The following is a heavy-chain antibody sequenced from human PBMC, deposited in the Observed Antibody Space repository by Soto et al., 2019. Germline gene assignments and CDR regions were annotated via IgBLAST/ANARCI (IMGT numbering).Heavy chain of an antibody. V-gene: IGHV1-46*01. Sequence: GSVKVSCKASGYTFTSYYMHWVRQAPGQGLEWMGIINPSGGSTSYAQKFQGRVTMTRDTSTSTVYMELSSLRSEDTAVYYCARGGYSGYDYGNWFDPWGQGTLVTVSS. J-gene: IGHJ5*02. D-gene: IGHD5-12*01. CDR1: GYTFTSYY. CDR3: ARGGYSGYDYGNWFDP. CDR2: INPSGGST.